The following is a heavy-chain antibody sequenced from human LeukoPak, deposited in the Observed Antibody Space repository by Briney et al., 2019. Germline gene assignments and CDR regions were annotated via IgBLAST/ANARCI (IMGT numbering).Heavy chain of an antibody. CDR3: AKALALGSGSYVDAFDI. J-gene: IGHJ3*02. D-gene: IGHD1-26*01. CDR1: GFTFDDYA. CDR2: ISWNSGSI. V-gene: IGHV3-9*03. Sequence: GGSLRLSCAASGFTFDDYAMHWVRQAPGKGLEWDSGISWNSGSIGYADSVKGRFTISRDNAKNSLYLQMNSLRAEDMALYYCAKALALGSGSYVDAFDIWGQGAMVTVSS.